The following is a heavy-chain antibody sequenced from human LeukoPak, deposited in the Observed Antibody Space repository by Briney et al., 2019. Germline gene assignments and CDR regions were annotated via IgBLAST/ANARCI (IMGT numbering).Heavy chain of an antibody. J-gene: IGHJ6*04. D-gene: IGHD2-2*01. CDR2: INPNSGGT. CDR3: AKARGLYCSSTSCYDCDV. CDR1: GYTFTAYY. V-gene: IGHV1-2*02. Sequence: ASVKVSCKASGYTFTAYYIHWVRQAPGQGLEWMGWINPNSGGTNYAQKFQGRVTLTRDTSITTAYMELSRLRSDDTAVYYCAKARGLYCSSTSCYDCDVWGKGATVTVSS.